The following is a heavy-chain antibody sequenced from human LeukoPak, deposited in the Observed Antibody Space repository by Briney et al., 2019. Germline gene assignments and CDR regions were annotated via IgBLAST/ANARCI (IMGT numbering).Heavy chain of an antibody. CDR3: AKAGVAYYDILTGYIDY. CDR1: EFTFSSYA. D-gene: IGHD3-9*01. J-gene: IGHJ4*02. CDR2: ISGSGGST. Sequence: GASQRLSCAASEFTFSSYAMSWVRQAPGKGLEWVSGISGSGGSTYYADSVKGRFTISRDNSKNTLFLQMSSLRAEDTAVYYCAKAGVAYYDILTGYIDYWGQGTLVTVSS. V-gene: IGHV3-23*01.